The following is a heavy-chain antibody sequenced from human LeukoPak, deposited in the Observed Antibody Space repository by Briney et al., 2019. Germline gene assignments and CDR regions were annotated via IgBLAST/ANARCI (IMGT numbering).Heavy chain of an antibody. Sequence: PGGSLRLSCAASGFTFSSYWMSWVRQAPGKGLEWVANIKQDGSEKYYVDSVKGRFTISRDNAKNSLYLQMNSLRAEDTAVYYCARAITTFGVVIDYFDYWGQGTLVTVSS. CDR1: GFTFSSYW. V-gene: IGHV3-7*01. J-gene: IGHJ4*02. CDR2: IKQDGSEK. CDR3: ARAITTFGVVIDYFDY. D-gene: IGHD3-3*01.